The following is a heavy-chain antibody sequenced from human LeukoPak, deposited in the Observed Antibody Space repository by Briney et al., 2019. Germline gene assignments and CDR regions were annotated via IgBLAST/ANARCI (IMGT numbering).Heavy chain of an antibody. Sequence: ASVKVSCKASGYTFTSHYMHWVRQAPGQGLEWMGVINANGGSTTYAQKFQGRATMTRDTSTSTVYIELTSLRSEDTAVYYCARDSSSSRSWWFDPWGQGTLVIVSS. V-gene: IGHV1-46*01. D-gene: IGHD2-2*01. CDR1: GYTFTSHY. CDR2: INANGGST. CDR3: ARDSSSSRSWWFDP. J-gene: IGHJ5*02.